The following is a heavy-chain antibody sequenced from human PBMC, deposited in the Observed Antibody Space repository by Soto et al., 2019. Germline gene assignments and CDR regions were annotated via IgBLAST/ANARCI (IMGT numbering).Heavy chain of an antibody. CDR3: AAPGGHHFGLDV. V-gene: IGHV1-18*01. D-gene: IGHD2-8*02. Sequence: QAQLVQSGSEVKRPGASVKVSCRSFDNTFTYDGINWVRQAPGQGLEWLGWISGYNANTKEAQKFQDRVSMTADASTRTAYLEVRSLTSDDTGVYFCAAPGGHHFGLDVWGQGTTVTVSS. CDR1: DNTFTYDG. CDR2: ISGYNANT. J-gene: IGHJ6*02.